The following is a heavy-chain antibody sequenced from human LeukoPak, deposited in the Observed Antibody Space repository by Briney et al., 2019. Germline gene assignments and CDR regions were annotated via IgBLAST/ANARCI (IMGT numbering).Heavy chain of an antibody. CDR2: IYYSGST. Sequence: SQTLSLTCTVSGGSISSGDYYWSWIRQPPGKGLEWIGYIYYSGSTYYNPSLKSRVTISMNTSKNQFSLKLNSVTAADTAVYYCARFFGAPQPWYFDLWGRGTLVTVSS. D-gene: IGHD3-16*01. J-gene: IGHJ2*01. CDR3: ARFFGAPQPWYFDL. V-gene: IGHV4-30-4*08. CDR1: GGSISSGDYY.